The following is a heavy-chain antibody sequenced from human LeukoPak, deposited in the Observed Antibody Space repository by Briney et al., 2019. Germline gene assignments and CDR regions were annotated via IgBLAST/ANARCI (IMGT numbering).Heavy chain of an antibody. CDR3: AKVSYGDYEGLFDY. Sequence: GGSLRLSCAASGFTFSSYAMSWVRQAPGKGLEWVSAISGSGDSTYYADSVKGRFTISRDNSKNTLYLQMNSLRAEDTAVYYCAKVSYGDYEGLFDYWGQGTLVTVSS. J-gene: IGHJ4*02. D-gene: IGHD4-17*01. V-gene: IGHV3-23*01. CDR2: ISGSGDST. CDR1: GFTFSSYA.